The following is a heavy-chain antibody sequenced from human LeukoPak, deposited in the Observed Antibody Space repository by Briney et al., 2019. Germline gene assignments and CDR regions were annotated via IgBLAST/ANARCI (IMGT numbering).Heavy chain of an antibody. V-gene: IGHV3-7*01. CDR2: IKQDGSEK. J-gene: IGHJ4*02. Sequence: PGGSLRLSCAASGFTFSSFWMSWVRQAPGKGLEWVANIKQDGSEKYYMDSVKGRFTISRDNAKNSLNLQMNSLRAEDTAVYYCASRAHFWSGPGGRGRGTLVTVSS. D-gene: IGHD3-3*02. CDR3: ASRAHFWSGPGG. CDR1: GFTFSSFW.